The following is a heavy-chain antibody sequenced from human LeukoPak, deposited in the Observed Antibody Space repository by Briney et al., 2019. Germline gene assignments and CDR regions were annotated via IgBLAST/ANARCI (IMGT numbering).Heavy chain of an antibody. CDR2: IYYSGST. Sequence: SETLSLTCTVSGGSISSHYWSWIRQPPGKGLEWIGYIYYSGSTNYNPSPKSRVTISVDTSKNQFSLKLSSVTAADTAVYYCARVKYSSSSLNYYYYYMDVWGKGTTVTVSS. CDR1: GGSISSHY. V-gene: IGHV4-59*11. D-gene: IGHD6-6*01. J-gene: IGHJ6*03. CDR3: ARVKYSSSSLNYYYYYMDV.